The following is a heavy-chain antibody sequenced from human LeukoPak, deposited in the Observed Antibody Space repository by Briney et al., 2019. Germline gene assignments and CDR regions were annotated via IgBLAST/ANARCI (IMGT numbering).Heavy chain of an antibody. CDR3: ARDPDCISANCYFAHYDY. Sequence: ASVKVSCKVSGYTLTELSMHWVRQAPGKGLEWMGGFGPEDGETFYAQKFQGRVTMTEDTSTDTAYMELRSLRSDDTAVYYCARDPDCISANCYFAHYDYWGQGTLVTVSS. J-gene: IGHJ4*02. V-gene: IGHV1-24*01. D-gene: IGHD2-2*01. CDR2: FGPEDGET. CDR1: GYTLTELS.